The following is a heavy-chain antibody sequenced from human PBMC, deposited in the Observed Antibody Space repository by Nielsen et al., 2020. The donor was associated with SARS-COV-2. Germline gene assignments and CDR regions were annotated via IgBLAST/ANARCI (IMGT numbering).Heavy chain of an antibody. J-gene: IGHJ6*02. D-gene: IGHD5-18*01. CDR3: ARVQGSYGYYYYYGMDV. Sequence: ASVKVSCKASGYTFTSYYMHWVRQAPGQGLEWMGIINHSGGSTSYAQKFQGRVTMTRDTSTSTVYMELSSLRSEDTAVYYCARVQGSYGYYYYYGMDVWGQGTTVTVSS. V-gene: IGHV1-46*01. CDR2: INHSGGST. CDR1: GYTFTSYY.